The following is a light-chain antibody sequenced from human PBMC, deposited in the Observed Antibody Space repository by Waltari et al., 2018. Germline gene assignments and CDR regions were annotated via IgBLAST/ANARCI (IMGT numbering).Light chain of an antibody. Sequence: DIVMTQSPLSLPVTPGEPASISCRSSQSVLHSNGYNYLDWYLQKPGQSPQLLIYLASNRASGVPDRLSGSGSGTDFTLKISRVEAEDVGVYYCLQALETRSFGQGTKLEIK. CDR3: LQALETRS. J-gene: IGKJ2*01. CDR2: LAS. CDR1: QSVLHSNGYNY. V-gene: IGKV2-28*01.